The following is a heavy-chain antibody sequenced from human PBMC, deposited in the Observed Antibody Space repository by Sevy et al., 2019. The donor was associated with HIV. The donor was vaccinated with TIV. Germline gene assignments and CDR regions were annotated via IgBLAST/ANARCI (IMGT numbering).Heavy chain of an antibody. J-gene: IGHJ4*02. CDR3: ATRYFDL. V-gene: IGHV3-7*01. CDR2: IRQDGNEI. CDR1: GFTFSSFW. Sequence: GGSLRLSCKASGFTFSSFWMQWVRQAPGKGLEWVANIRQDGNEIYYGDSVKGRFTISRDNAKNALYLQMDALRAEDTGLYYCATRYFDLWGQGTLVTVSS.